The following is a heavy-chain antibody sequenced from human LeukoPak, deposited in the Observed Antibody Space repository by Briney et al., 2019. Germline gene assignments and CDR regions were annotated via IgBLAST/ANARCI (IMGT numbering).Heavy chain of an antibody. CDR1: GITFSSYW. CDR3: ASDRVFYGLDV. CDR2: INTQGTYT. Sequence: PGGSLRLSCAVSGITFSSYWMHWVRQDPGRGLLWVSRINTQGTYTNYADSVKGRFTISRDNARNTLYLQMNSLRPEDTAIYYCASDRVFYGLDVWGQGTTVTVSS. V-gene: IGHV3-74*01. J-gene: IGHJ6*02.